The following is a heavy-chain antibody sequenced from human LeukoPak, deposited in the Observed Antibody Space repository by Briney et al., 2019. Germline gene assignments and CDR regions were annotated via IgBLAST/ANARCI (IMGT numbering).Heavy chain of an antibody. V-gene: IGHV1-18*01. CDR2: ISAYNGNT. CDR3: ARDSRDYYDSSGDAFDI. D-gene: IGHD3-22*01. Sequence: ASVKVSCKASGYTFTSYGISWVRQAPGQGLEWMGWISAYNGNTNYAQKLQGRVTMTTDTSTSTAYMELRSLRSDDTAVYYCARDSRDYYDSSGDAFDIWGQGTMVTVSS. CDR1: GYTFTSYG. J-gene: IGHJ3*02.